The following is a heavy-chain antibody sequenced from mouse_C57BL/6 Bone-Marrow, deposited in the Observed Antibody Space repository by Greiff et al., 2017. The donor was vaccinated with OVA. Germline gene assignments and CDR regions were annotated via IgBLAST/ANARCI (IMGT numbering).Heavy chain of an antibody. V-gene: IGHV1-66*01. CDR2: IYPGSGNT. Sequence: QVQLQQSGPELVKPGASVKISCKASGYSFTSYYIHWVKQRPGQGLEWIGWIYPGSGNTKYNEKFKGKATLTADTSSSTAYMQLSSLTSEDSAVYYCAIYYYGSSYYFDYWGQGTTLTVSS. J-gene: IGHJ2*01. D-gene: IGHD1-1*01. CDR3: AIYYYGSSYYFDY. CDR1: GYSFTSYY.